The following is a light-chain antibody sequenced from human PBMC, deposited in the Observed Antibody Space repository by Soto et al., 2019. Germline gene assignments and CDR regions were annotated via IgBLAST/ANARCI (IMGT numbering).Light chain of an antibody. V-gene: IGKV3-20*01. CDR1: QSVSSSY. CDR3: QQYGSSLET. Sequence: EIVLTQSPGTLSLSPGERATLSCRASQSVSSSYLAWYQQKPGQAPRLLIYGASSRATGIPDRFSGSGSGTDFTLTISRLETEDFAVYYCQQYGSSLETFGQGTKV. CDR2: GAS. J-gene: IGKJ1*01.